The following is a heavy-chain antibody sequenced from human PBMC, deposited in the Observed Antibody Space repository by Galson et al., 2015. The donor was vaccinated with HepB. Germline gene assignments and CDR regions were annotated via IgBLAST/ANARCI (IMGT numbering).Heavy chain of an antibody. CDR1: GFTFSSYS. D-gene: IGHD6-19*01. CDR3: ARVRGAGWYEGYDY. CDR2: ITPDGRNT. Sequence: SLKLSCAASGFTFSSYSIHWVRQAPGKGLEWVAIITPDGRNTYYACSVKGRVTISRDNSTNTLYLKMNDLRSDDTAIYYCARVRGAGWYEGYDYWGQGTLVVVSS. V-gene: IGHV3-30*03. J-gene: IGHJ4*02.